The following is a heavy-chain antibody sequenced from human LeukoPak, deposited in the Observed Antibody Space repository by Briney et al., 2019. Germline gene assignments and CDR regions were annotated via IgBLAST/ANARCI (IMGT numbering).Heavy chain of an antibody. V-gene: IGHV4-39*01. CDR1: GGSISSISYY. Sequence: SETLSLTCTVSGGSISSISYYWGWIRQPPGKGLEWIGSIYYSGSTYYNPSLKSRVTISVDTSKNQFSLKLSSVTAADTAVYYCARRGVQYYDSSGFQHWGQGTLVTVSS. CDR2: IYYSGST. CDR3: ARRGVQYYDSSGFQH. J-gene: IGHJ1*01. D-gene: IGHD3-22*01.